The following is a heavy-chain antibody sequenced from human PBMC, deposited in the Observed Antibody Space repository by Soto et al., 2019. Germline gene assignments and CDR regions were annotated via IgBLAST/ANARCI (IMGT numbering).Heavy chain of an antibody. CDR3: ARDIGGAKQQLGPYYYYYYGMDV. J-gene: IGHJ6*02. CDR2: ISYDGSNK. D-gene: IGHD6-13*01. V-gene: IGHV3-30-3*01. Sequence: GGSLRLSCAASGFTFSSYAMHWVRQAPGKGLEWVAVISYDGSNKYYADSVKGRFTISRDNSKNTLYLQMNSLRAEDTAVYYCARDIGGAKQQLGPYYYYYYGMDVWGQGTTVTVSS. CDR1: GFTFSSYA.